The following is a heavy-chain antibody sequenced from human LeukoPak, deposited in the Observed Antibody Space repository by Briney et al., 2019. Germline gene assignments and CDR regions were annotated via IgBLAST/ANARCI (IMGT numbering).Heavy chain of an antibody. CDR3: ARVTGSIDY. CDR1: GYTFTNYD. CDR2: MNPKSGYT. Sequence: ASVKVSCKASGYTFTNYDINWVRQATEQGLEWMGWMNPKSGYTGYAQKFQGRVTMTRDTSISTAYMELGSLRSEDTAVYYCARVTGSIDYWGQGTLVTVSS. J-gene: IGHJ4*02. V-gene: IGHV1-8*01. D-gene: IGHD1-26*01.